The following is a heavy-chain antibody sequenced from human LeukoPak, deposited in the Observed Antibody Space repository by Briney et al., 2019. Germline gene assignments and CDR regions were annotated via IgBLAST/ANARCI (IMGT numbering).Heavy chain of an antibody. CDR3: ARDGGQRTMD. J-gene: IGHJ4*02. Sequence: PGGSLRLSCAASGFTFSSYSMNWVRQAPGKGLEWVSVIYSGGSTYYADSVKGRFTISRDNSKNTLYLQMNSLRAEDTAVYYCARDGGQRTMDWGQGTLVTVSS. CDR1: GFTFSSYS. D-gene: IGHD1-1*01. V-gene: IGHV3-53*01. CDR2: IYSGGST.